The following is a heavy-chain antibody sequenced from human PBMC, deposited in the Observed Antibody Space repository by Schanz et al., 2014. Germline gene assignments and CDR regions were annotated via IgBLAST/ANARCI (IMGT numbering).Heavy chain of an antibody. CDR1: GYTFTSYS. J-gene: IGHJ6*02. V-gene: IGHV1-46*01. CDR2: INLSGGST. CDR3: ARDLTVDTGYVVHYYYYGMDV. D-gene: IGHD5-12*01. Sequence: QVQLVQSGAEVKKPGASVKVSCKASGYTFTSYSMHWVRQAPGQGLEWMGIINLSGGSTNNAQKFQGRLPMTRDTSTSTVYMELTSLRSEDTAVYFCARDLTVDTGYVVHYYYYGMDVWGQGTTVTVSS.